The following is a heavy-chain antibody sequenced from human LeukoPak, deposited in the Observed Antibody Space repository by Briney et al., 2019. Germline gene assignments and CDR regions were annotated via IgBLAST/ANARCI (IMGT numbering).Heavy chain of an antibody. CDR3: AKDRCSNGIGCYYYYMEV. D-gene: IGHD2-8*01. CDR2: IYSGGNT. CDR1: GFTVSSNS. V-gene: IGHV3-53*05. J-gene: IGHJ6*03. Sequence: GGSLRLSCTVSGFTVSSNSWSWVRQAPGKGLEWVSFIYSGGNTHYSDSVTGRFTISRDNSKNTLYLQMNSLRAEDTAVYYCAKDRCSNGIGCYYYYMEVWGKGTTVTISS.